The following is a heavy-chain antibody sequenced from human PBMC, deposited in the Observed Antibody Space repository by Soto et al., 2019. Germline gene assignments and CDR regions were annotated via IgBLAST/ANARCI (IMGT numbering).Heavy chain of an antibody. CDR1: GGTFSSYP. V-gene: IGHV1-69*01. J-gene: IGHJ4*02. CDR3: ARIGTSVGGY. Sequence: QVQLVQSGAEVKKPGSSVKVSCKTFGGTFSSYPISWVRQAPGEGLEWMGAITPIFGTTNYAQNFQGRLTITADESTSTAYMERTSLRSEDTATYFCARIGTSVGGYWGQGTLVTVSS. CDR2: ITPIFGTT. D-gene: IGHD2-15*01.